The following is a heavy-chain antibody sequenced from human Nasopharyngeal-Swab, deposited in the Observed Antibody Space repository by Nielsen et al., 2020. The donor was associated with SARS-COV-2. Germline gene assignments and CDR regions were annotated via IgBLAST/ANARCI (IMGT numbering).Heavy chain of an antibody. Sequence: SQTLSLTCAVYGGSFSGYYWSWIRQPPGKGLEWIGEINHSGSTNYNPSLKSRVTISVDTSKNQFSLKLSSVTAADTAVYYCARVKLGSSGYDSFDYWGQGTLVTVSS. CDR3: ARVKLGSSGYDSFDY. CDR1: GGSFSGYY. CDR2: INHSGST. J-gene: IGHJ4*02. D-gene: IGHD5-12*01. V-gene: IGHV4-34*01.